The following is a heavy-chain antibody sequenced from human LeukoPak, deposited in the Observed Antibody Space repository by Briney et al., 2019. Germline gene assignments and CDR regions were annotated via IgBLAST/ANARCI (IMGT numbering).Heavy chain of an antibody. CDR3: AKDRGDENTGWLKWFDP. V-gene: IGHV3-30*18. D-gene: IGHD6-19*01. CDR2: ISDDGGNK. J-gene: IGHJ5*02. Sequence: GSLRLSCAASGFTFSSYDIHWVRQAPGKGLEWVAVISDDGGNKYYADSVKGRFTISRDNSKNTLYLQMNSLRVEDTAVYYCAKDRGDENTGWLKWFDPWGQGTLVTVSS. CDR1: GFTFSSYD.